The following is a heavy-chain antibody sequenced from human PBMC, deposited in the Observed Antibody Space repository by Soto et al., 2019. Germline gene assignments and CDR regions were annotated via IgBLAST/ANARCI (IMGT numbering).Heavy chain of an antibody. D-gene: IGHD4-17*01. Sequence: GGSLRLSCAASGFTFSSYGMHWVRQAPGKGLEWVAVISYDGSNKYYADSVKGRFTISRDNSKNTLYLQMNSLRAEDTAVYYCAKDKGTKYGDYAPPPYYFDYWGQGTLVTVSS. CDR1: GFTFSSYG. J-gene: IGHJ4*02. CDR3: AKDKGTKYGDYAPPPYYFDY. V-gene: IGHV3-30*18. CDR2: ISYDGSNK.